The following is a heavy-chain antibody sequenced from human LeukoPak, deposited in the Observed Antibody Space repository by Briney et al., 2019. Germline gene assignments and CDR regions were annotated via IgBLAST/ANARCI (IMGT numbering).Heavy chain of an antibody. D-gene: IGHD1-7*01. V-gene: IGHV3-7*05. Sequence: PGGSLRLSCAASGFTFRSYWMSWVRQAPGKGLEWVANIIQDGSEKYYVDSVKGRFTISRDNAKKSLYLQMNSLRADDTAVYYCASAFRLNYFDPWGQGTLVTVSS. CDR2: IIQDGSEK. CDR3: ASAFRLNYFDP. J-gene: IGHJ5*02. CDR1: GFTFRSYW.